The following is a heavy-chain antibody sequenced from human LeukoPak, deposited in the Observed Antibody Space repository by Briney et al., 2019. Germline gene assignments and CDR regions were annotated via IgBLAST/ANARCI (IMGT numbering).Heavy chain of an antibody. CDR1: GFTFSSYA. Sequence: PGGSLRLSCAASGFTFSSYAMHWVRQAPGKGLEWVAVISYDGSNKYYADSVKGRFTISRDNSKNTLYLQMNSLRAEDTAVYYCARAKVDSSGYYFVNYFDYWGQGTLVTVSS. CDR3: ARAKVDSSGYYFVNYFDY. CDR2: ISYDGSNK. V-gene: IGHV3-30*04. D-gene: IGHD3-22*01. J-gene: IGHJ4*02.